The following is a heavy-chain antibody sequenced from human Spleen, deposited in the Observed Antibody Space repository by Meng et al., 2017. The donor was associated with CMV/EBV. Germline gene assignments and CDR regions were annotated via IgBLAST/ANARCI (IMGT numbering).Heavy chain of an antibody. CDR3: TTIYRDY. CDR2: IYSGGST. J-gene: IGHJ4*02. CDR1: GFTVSSNY. D-gene: IGHD5-24*01. Sequence: GESLKISCAASGFTVSSNYMSWVRQAPGKGLEWVSVIYSGGSTYYADSVKGRFTISRDDSKNTLYLQMNSLKTEDTAVYYCTTIYRDYWGQGTLVTVSS. V-gene: IGHV3-53*01.